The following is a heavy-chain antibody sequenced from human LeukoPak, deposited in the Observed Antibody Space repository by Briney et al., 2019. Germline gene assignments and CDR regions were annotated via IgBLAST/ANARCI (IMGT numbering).Heavy chain of an antibody. CDR2: ISYSGST. Sequence: NSSETLSLTCTVSGGSISSGGYYWNWIRQHPGKGLEWIGYISYSGSTSYNPSLQSRLTISVDTSKNQFSLRLSSVTAADTAVYYCARALRGYSYGTYYYYGMDVWGQGTTVTVSS. D-gene: IGHD5-18*01. CDR3: ARALRGYSYGTYYYYGMDV. CDR1: GGSISSGGYY. V-gene: IGHV4-31*03. J-gene: IGHJ6*02.